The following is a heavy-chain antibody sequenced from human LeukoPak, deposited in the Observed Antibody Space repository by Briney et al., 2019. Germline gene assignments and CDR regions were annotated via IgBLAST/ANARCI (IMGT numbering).Heavy chain of an antibody. CDR3: AKDLAGYSSGWYVPNWFDP. Sequence: GSLRLSCAASGFTFSSYWMSWVRQAPGKGLEWVAVISYDGSNKYYADSVKGRFTISRDNSKNTLYLQMNSLRAEDTAVYYCAKDLAGYSSGWYVPNWFDPWGQGTLVTVSS. V-gene: IGHV3-30*18. CDR1: GFTFSSYW. D-gene: IGHD6-19*01. CDR2: ISYDGSNK. J-gene: IGHJ5*02.